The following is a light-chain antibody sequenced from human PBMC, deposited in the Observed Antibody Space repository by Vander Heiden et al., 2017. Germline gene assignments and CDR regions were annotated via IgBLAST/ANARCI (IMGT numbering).Light chain of an antibody. Sequence: DIQLTQAPSSVSASVGDRVTITCRASQVITNWLSWYQQKPGKAPKLLIYATSTLQSGVPSRFSGSGSATDFTLTMSSLQPEDFANYYCLQAHFFPYTFGHGTRLDMK. CDR1: QVITNW. V-gene: IGKV1-12*02. CDR3: LQAHFFPYT. J-gene: IGKJ3*01. CDR2: ATS.